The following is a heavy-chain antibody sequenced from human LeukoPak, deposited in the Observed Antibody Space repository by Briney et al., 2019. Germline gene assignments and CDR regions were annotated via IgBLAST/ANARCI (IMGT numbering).Heavy chain of an antibody. CDR2: ISRSGSTK. J-gene: IGHJ4*02. CDR1: GFTFSDYN. V-gene: IGHV3-11*04. CDR3: AAVIDY. Sequence: GGSLRLSCAASGFTFSDYNMRWIRQAPGKGLEWVSSISRSGSTKYYADSVKGRFTISRDNAKNSVFLQMNSLRAEDTAVYYCAAVIDYWGQGTLVTVSS.